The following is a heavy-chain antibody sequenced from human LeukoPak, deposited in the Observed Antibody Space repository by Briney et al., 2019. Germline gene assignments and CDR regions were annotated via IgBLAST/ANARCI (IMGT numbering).Heavy chain of an antibody. CDR1: GFTCSSYG. CDR2: IRYDGSNK. D-gene: IGHD3-10*01. V-gene: IGHV3-30*02. Sequence: PGGSLRLSCAASGFTCSSYGMHWVRQAPGKGLEWVAFIRYDGSNKYYADSVKGRFTISRDNSKNTLYLQMNTLRAEDTAVYYCARGHPHYYGSGSFLGAFDVWGQGTMVTVSS. J-gene: IGHJ3*01. CDR3: ARGHPHYYGSGSFLGAFDV.